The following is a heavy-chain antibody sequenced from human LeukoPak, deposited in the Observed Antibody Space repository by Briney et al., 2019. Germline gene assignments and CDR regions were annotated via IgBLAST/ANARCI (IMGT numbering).Heavy chain of an antibody. CDR3: ARDREVGTSGFVFDI. D-gene: IGHD1-26*01. V-gene: IGHV4-31*03. J-gene: IGHJ3*02. Sequence: SQTLSLTCTVSARSITRGGSDWGWIRQHPGKGLEWIGYIYYSGSTYYNPSLKSRVTISVDTSKNLFSLKLSSVTAADTAVYFCARDREVGTSGFVFDIGSQGTMVTVSS. CDR2: IYYSGST. CDR1: ARSITRGGSD.